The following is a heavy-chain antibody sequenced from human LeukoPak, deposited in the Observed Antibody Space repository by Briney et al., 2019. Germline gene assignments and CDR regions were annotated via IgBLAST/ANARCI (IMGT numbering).Heavy chain of an antibody. CDR3: AQYYYDSSGYYFDY. D-gene: IGHD3-22*01. V-gene: IGHV4-39*07. Sequence: PSETLSLTCTVSGGSISSSSYYWGWIRQPPGKGLEWIGSIYYSGSTYYNPSLKSRVTISVDTSKNQFSLKLSSVTAADTAVYYCAQYYYDSSGYYFDYWGQGTLVTVSS. CDR1: GGSISSSSYY. J-gene: IGHJ4*02. CDR2: IYYSGST.